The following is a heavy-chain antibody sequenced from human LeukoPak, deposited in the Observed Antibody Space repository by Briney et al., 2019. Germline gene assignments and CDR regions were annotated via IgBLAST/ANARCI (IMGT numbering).Heavy chain of an antibody. J-gene: IGHJ4*02. CDR1: GLASGIYA. D-gene: IGHD2-15*01. CDR3: GKEVERHFDLRY. CDR2: FSGGGDS. Sequence: GGSLRLSCAASGLASGIYAMSWVRQAPGKGLEWVSAFSGGGDSFYADSVRGRFSISADRSRNILYLQMNSLRVEDTAVYYCGKEVERHFDLRYWGQGTPVTVSS. V-gene: IGHV3-23*01.